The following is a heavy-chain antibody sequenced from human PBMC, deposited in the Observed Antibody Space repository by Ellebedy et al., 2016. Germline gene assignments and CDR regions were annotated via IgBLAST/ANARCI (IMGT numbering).Heavy chain of an antibody. CDR2: ISSSSSYI. J-gene: IGHJ3*02. D-gene: IGHD4-17*01. V-gene: IGHV3-21*01. CDR1: GFTFSSYS. Sequence: GGSLRLSCAASGFTFSSYSMNWVRQAPGKGLEWVSSISSSSSYIYYADSVKGRFTISRDNAKNSLSLQMNSLRAEDTAVYYCARDRSLYGDRAFDIWGQGTMVTVSS. CDR3: ARDRSLYGDRAFDI.